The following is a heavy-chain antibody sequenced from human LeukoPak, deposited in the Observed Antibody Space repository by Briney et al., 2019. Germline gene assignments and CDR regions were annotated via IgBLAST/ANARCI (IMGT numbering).Heavy chain of an antibody. CDR3: ASLANPLTDFDY. J-gene: IGHJ4*02. D-gene: IGHD2-8*02. Sequence: GGSLRLSCAASGFTVSSNYMSWVRQAPGKGLEWVSVIYSGGSTYYADSVKGRFTISRDNSKNTLYLQMNSLRAEDTAVYYCASLANPLTDFDYWGQGTLVTVSS. CDR1: GFTVSSNY. V-gene: IGHV3-66*01. CDR2: IYSGGST.